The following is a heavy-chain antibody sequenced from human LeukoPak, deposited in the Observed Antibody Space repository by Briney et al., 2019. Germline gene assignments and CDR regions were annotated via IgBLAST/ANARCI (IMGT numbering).Heavy chain of an antibody. D-gene: IGHD3-3*01. CDR1: GFTFNNYA. V-gene: IGHV3-23*01. J-gene: IGHJ4*02. CDR3: AKFAGAGWGFFRFDS. CDR2: VTGNGDTT. Sequence: PGGSLRLSCAASGFTFNNYAMGWVRQAPGKGLECVSIVTGNGDTTYYADSVKGRLTISRDNSKNTLYLQMNSLRAEDTAFYYCAKFAGAGWGFFRFDSWGQGTLVTVSS.